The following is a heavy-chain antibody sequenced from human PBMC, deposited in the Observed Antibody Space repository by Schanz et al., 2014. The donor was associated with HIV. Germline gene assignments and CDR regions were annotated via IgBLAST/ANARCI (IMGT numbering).Heavy chain of an antibody. J-gene: IGHJ4*02. CDR3: AKRRDSGYAYFDY. V-gene: IGHV3-30-3*01. CDR2: ISYDGNNK. D-gene: IGHD1-1*01. CDR1: GFTFRNYA. Sequence: QVQLVGSGGGVVQPGRSLRLSCAVSGFTFRNYAMHWVRQAPGKGLEWVAVISYDGNNKYYADSVKGRFTISRDNSKNTLYLQINSLRAEDTAIYYCAKRRDSGYAYFDYWGQGTLVTVSS.